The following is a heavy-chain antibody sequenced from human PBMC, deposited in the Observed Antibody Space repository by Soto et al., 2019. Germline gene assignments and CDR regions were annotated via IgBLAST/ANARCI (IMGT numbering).Heavy chain of an antibody. J-gene: IGHJ6*02. CDR2: ISGSGGST. V-gene: IGHV3-23*01. CDR1: GFTFSSYA. D-gene: IGHD6-13*01. CDR3: AKGTAAGLYYYYYGMDV. Sequence: PWGSLRLSCAASGFTFSSYAMSWVRQAPGKGLEWVSAISGSGGSTYYADSVKGRFTISRDNSKNTLYLQMNSLRAEDTAVYYCAKGTAAGLYYYYYGMDVWGQGTTVPVSS.